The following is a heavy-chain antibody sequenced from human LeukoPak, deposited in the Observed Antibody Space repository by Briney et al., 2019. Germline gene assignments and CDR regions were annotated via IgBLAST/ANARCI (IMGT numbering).Heavy chain of an antibody. V-gene: IGHV3-74*01. CDR2: DGSGT. J-gene: IGHJ4*02. D-gene: IGHD1-14*01. CDR3: ANLLAHFDH. CDR1: GFTFSGHW. Sequence: QSGGSLRLSCAVSGFTFSGHWMFWVRQAPGKGLEWVSSDGSGTGYTDSVKGRFTVSRDNARNTLYLQMNSLRAEDTAVYYCANLLAHFDHWGQGTLVTVSS.